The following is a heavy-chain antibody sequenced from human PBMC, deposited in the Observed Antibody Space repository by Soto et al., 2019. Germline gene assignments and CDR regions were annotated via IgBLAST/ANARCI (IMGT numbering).Heavy chain of an antibody. CDR1: GGAVSSGTYY. CDR3: TRGTPRVQLFAP. CDR2: IYFTGST. J-gene: IGHJ5*02. Sequence: SETLSLTCTVSGGAVSSGTYYWSWIRQPPGKGLEWIGHIYFTGSTNYNPSLKSRVTMSLDTSRNQFSLKPSSVTAADTAVYYCTRGTPRVQLFAPWGLGTLVTVSS. V-gene: IGHV4-61*01.